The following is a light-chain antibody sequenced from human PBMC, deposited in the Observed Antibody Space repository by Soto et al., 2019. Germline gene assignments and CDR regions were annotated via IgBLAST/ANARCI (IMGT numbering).Light chain of an antibody. CDR1: NTDVGGYNY. CDR2: EVT. Sequence: QSALTQPASVSGSPGQSITISCTGTNTDVGGYNYVSWYQHRPGEAPKLMIFEVTKRPSGVSNRFSGSKSGNTASLTISGLQAEDEADYFCNSYTASSTYVFGSGTKLTVL. CDR3: NSYTASSTYV. V-gene: IGLV2-14*01. J-gene: IGLJ1*01.